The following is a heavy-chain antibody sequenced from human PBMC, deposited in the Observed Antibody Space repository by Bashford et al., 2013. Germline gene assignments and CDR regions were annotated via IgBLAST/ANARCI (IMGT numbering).Heavy chain of an antibody. CDR3: QGPRNLYNTWSGYQYYFDY. D-gene: IGHD3-3*01. CDR1: GDSLTELS. J-gene: IGHJ4*02. V-gene: IGHV1-24*01. Sequence: ASVKGLLQGFPGDSLTELSMHWVRQAPGKGLEWMGGLDPQDGEPIYAQQFQGRVTMTEDTSTDTAYMELSSLRSEDTAVYFVQGPRNLYNTWSGYQYYFDYWARDPGSPSPQ. CDR2: LDPQDGEP.